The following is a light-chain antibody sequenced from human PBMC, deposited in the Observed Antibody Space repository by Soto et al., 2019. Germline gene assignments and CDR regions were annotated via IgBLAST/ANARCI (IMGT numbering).Light chain of an antibody. J-gene: IGKJ1*01. CDR3: QQYNSYSQT. CDR1: QTISNW. CDR2: KAS. Sequence: PMTQSPSTPSASVGDRVTNTCRASQTISNWLAWYQQKPGKAPKLLIYKASTLESGVPSRFSGSGSGTEFTLTISSLQPEDFATYYCQQYNSYSQTFGQGTKVDIK. V-gene: IGKV1-5*03.